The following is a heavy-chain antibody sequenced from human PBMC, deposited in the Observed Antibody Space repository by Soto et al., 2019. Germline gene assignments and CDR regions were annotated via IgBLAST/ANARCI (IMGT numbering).Heavy chain of an antibody. D-gene: IGHD5-12*01. CDR2: IRSERNSYAT. CDR3: TRHGGYHNETPDY. CDR1: GFTFSGSA. V-gene: IGHV3-73*02. Sequence: EVQLVESGGGLVQSGGSLKLSCTASGFTFSGSAIHWVRQASGKGLEWVGRIRSERNSYATAYAASLEGRVAISRADSKNAAYLQRNSLIIEDTAVYSCTRHGGYHNETPDYWGQGTLVTVSS. J-gene: IGHJ4*02.